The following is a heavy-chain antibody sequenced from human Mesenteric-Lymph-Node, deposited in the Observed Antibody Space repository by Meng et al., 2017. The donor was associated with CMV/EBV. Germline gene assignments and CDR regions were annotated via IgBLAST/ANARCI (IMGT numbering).Heavy chain of an antibody. CDR2: ISGSGGST. Sequence: GFPIRNYAMTWVRQAPGKGLEWVSTISGSGGSTYYADSVKGRFTISRDNSKNTLYLQMNSLRAEDTAVYYCAKDKSDYYGSGSYYPYWGQGTLVTVSS. CDR1: GFPIRNYA. J-gene: IGHJ4*02. V-gene: IGHV3-23*01. CDR3: AKDKSDYYGSGSYYPY. D-gene: IGHD3-10*01.